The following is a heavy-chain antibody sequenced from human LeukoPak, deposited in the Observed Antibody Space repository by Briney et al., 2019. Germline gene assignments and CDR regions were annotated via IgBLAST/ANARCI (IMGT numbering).Heavy chain of an antibody. V-gene: IGHV3-48*02. J-gene: IGHJ4*02. D-gene: IGHD6-19*01. CDR3: ARHLSSGGIY. Sequence: GGSLRLSCAASGFIFSSYSMNWVRQRPGKGLEWVSYISSSSTSIYYADSVKGRFTISRDNAKNSLSLQMNSLRDEDTAVYYCARHLSSGGIYWGQGTLVTVSS. CDR2: ISSSSTSI. CDR1: GFIFSSYS.